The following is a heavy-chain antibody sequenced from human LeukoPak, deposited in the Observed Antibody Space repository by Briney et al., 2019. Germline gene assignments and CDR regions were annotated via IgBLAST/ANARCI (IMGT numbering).Heavy chain of an antibody. CDR1: GGSISSYY. V-gene: IGHV4-59*01. CDR2: IYYSGST. Sequence: PSETLSLTCTVSGGSISSYYWSWIRQPPGKGLEWIGHIYYSGSTNYNPSLKSRVTISVDTSKNQFSLKLSSVTAADTAVYYCARVGAPPSNYRYYYYYMDVWGKGTTVTVSS. D-gene: IGHD4-11*01. J-gene: IGHJ6*03. CDR3: ARVGAPPSNYRYYYYYMDV.